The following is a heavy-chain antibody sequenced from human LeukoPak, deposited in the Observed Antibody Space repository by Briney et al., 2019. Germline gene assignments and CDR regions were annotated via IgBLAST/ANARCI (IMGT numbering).Heavy chain of an antibody. CDR3: ARAGGRVCSSTSCYKQALDI. V-gene: IGHV1-18*01. Sequence: ASVKVSCKASGYTFTSYGISWVRQAPGQGLEWMGWISAYNGNTNYAQKLQGRVTMTTDTSTSTAYMELRSLRSDDTAVYYCARAGGRVCSSTSCYKQALDIWGQGTMVTVSS. J-gene: IGHJ3*02. CDR1: GYTFTSYG. CDR2: ISAYNGNT. D-gene: IGHD2-2*02.